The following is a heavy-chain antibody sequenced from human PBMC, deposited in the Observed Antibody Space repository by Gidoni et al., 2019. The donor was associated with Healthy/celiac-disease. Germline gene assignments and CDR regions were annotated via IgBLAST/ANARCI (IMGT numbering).Heavy chain of an antibody. CDR1: GFTFSSYA. Sequence: EVQLLESGGGLVQPGGSPRLSCADSGFTFSSYAMSLVRQAPGKGLEWVSAISGSGGSTYYADSVKGRFTISRDNSKNTLYLQMNSLRAEDTAVYYCAKAVAGTGPFDYWGQGTLVTVSS. CDR2: ISGSGGST. J-gene: IGHJ4*02. D-gene: IGHD6-19*01. V-gene: IGHV3-23*01. CDR3: AKAVAGTGPFDY.